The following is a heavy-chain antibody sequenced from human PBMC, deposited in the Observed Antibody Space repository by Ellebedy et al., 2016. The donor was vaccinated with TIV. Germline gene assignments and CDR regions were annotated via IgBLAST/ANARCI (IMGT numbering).Heavy chain of an antibody. Sequence: PGGSLRLSCGAADFSFRTYDMTWVRQAPGKRLEWVSSISGSGDTTYYADSVKGRFTISRDNSNHTLFLQMDSLKAEDTALYYCAKASRGGSYYYGLDVWGQGTRVTVSS. J-gene: IGHJ6*02. V-gene: IGHV3-23*01. CDR2: ISGSGDTT. CDR3: AKASRGGSYYYGLDV. D-gene: IGHD3-10*01. CDR1: DFSFRTYD.